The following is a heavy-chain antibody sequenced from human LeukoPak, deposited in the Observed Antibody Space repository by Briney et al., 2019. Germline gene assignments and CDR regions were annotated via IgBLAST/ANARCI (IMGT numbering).Heavy chain of an antibody. V-gene: IGHV3-23*01. CDR3: AKDLALQAGYYFDY. J-gene: IGHJ4*02. D-gene: IGHD6-13*01. CDR1: GFTFSSYA. Sequence: PRGSLGLSCAASGFTFSSYAMSWVRQAPGKGLEWVSAISGSGGSTYYAASVKGRFTISRDNSKNTLYLQMNSLRAEDTAVYYCAKDLALQAGYYFDYWGQGTLVTVSS. CDR2: ISGSGGST.